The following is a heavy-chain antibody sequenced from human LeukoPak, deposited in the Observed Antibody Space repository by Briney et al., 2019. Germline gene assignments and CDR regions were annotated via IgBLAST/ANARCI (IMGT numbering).Heavy chain of an antibody. D-gene: IGHD6-19*01. CDR3: ARAPVIAVAGTMNPPQYYFDY. Sequence: SETLSLTCAVYGGSFSGYYWSWIRQPPGKGLEWIGEINHSGSTNYNPSLKSRVTISVDTSKNQFSLKLSSVTAADTAVYYCARAPVIAVAGTMNPPQYYFDYWGQGTLVTVSS. V-gene: IGHV4-34*01. J-gene: IGHJ4*02. CDR1: GGSFSGYY. CDR2: INHSGST.